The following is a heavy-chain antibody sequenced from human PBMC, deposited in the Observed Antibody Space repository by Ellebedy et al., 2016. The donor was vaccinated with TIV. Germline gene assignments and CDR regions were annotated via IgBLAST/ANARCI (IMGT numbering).Heavy chain of an antibody. J-gene: IGHJ6*02. D-gene: IGHD3-9*01. CDR1: GYSFTNYW. V-gene: IGHV5-51*01. CDR2: IYPDDSDT. CDR3: ARPYDILVPYYGMDV. Sequence: GESLKISXKGSGYSFTNYWIGWVRQMSGKGLEWMGIIYPDDSDTRYSPSFQGQVTISADKSISTAYLQWSSLRAEDTAVYYCARPYDILVPYYGMDVWGQGTTVTVSS.